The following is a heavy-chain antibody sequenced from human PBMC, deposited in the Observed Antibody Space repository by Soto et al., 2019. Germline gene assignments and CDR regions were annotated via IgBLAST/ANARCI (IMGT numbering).Heavy chain of an antibody. J-gene: IGHJ6*02. CDR1: GFTFENYA. D-gene: IGHD3-3*01. V-gene: IGHV3-23*04. CDR3: AKDSWAIFGVPAGEYYAMDV. Sequence: EVHLVESGGGLVKPGGSLRLSCAASGFTFENYAMSWVRQAPGKGLEWVSAISGSGGTTYYSDSVKGRFTISRDNSKNTVYLQMNDLRVEDAAEYFCAKDSWAIFGVPAGEYYAMDVWGQGTTVTVSS. CDR2: ISGSGGTT.